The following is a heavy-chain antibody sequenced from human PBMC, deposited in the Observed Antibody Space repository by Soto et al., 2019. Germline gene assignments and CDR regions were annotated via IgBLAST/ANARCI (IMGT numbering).Heavy chain of an antibody. CDR1: GGSFSGYS. CDR2: INHSGST. Sequence: QVQLQQWGAGLLKPSETLSLTCAVYGGSFSGYSWTWIRQPPGTGLEWIGEINHSGSTNYNPSLKSRVTISGDTSKNQFSLKLTSVTAADTAVYYWARDKITGLFDYWGQGTLVTVSS. D-gene: IGHD2-8*02. V-gene: IGHV4-34*01. CDR3: ARDKITGLFDY. J-gene: IGHJ4*02.